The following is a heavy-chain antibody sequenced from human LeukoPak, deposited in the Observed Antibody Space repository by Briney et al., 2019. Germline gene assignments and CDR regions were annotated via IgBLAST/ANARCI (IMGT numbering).Heavy chain of an antibody. D-gene: IGHD6-19*01. CDR1: GFTFSSYG. CDR3: AKASPRIAVVPEGYYYYMDV. CDR2: TRYDGSNK. J-gene: IGHJ6*03. Sequence: PGGSLRLSCAASGFTFSSYGMHWVRQAPGKGLEWVAFTRYDGSNKYYADSVKGRFTISRDNSKNTLYLQMNSLRAEDTAVYYCAKASPRIAVVPEGYYYYMDVWGKGTTVTVSS. V-gene: IGHV3-30*02.